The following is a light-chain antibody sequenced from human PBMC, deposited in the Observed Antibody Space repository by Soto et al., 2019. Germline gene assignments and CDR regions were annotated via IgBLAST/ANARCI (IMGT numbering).Light chain of an antibody. CDR1: QSVSNY. V-gene: IGKV3-11*01. CDR3: QQRSNWPSIT. Sequence: EIVLTQSPATLSLSPGERATLPCRASQSVSNYLAWYQQKPGQAPRLLIYDASSRATGIPGRFSGSGSGTDFTLTISSLEPEDFAVYYCQQRSNWPSITFGQGTRLEIK. J-gene: IGKJ5*01. CDR2: DAS.